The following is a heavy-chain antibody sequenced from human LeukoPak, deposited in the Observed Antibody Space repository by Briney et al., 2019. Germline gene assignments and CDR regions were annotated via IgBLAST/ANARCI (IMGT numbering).Heavy chain of an antibody. V-gene: IGHV4-4*07. D-gene: IGHD3-22*01. Sequence: SETLSLTCTVSGDSISSYYWSWVRQPAGKGLEWIGRIYTSGSTNYNPSLKSRVTMSVDTSKNQFSLKLSSVTAADTAVYYCARDSAYYYDSSGYYSDAFDIWGQGTMVTVSS. J-gene: IGHJ3*02. CDR3: ARDSAYYYDSSGYYSDAFDI. CDR1: GDSISSYY. CDR2: IYTSGST.